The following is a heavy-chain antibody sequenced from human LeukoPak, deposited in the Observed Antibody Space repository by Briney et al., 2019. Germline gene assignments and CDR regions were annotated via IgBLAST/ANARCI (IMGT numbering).Heavy chain of an antibody. J-gene: IGHJ4*02. CDR1: GFTFDDYA. D-gene: IGHD6-13*01. Sequence: PGGSLRLSCAASGFTFDDYAMHWVRQAPGKGLEWVSGIGWNSGGIVYADSVKGRFTISGDNAKKSLYLQMNSLGAEDTALYYCVKVTAAGFVDHWGQGTLVTVSS. CDR3: VKVTAAGFVDH. V-gene: IGHV3-9*01. CDR2: IGWNSGGI.